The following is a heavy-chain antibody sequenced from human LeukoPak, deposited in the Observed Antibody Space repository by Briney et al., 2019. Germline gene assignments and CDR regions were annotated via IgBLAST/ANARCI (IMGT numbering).Heavy chain of an antibody. D-gene: IGHD5-18*01. CDR2: IIPIFGTA. V-gene: IGHV1-69*05. J-gene: IGHJ3*02. CDR1: GGTFSSYA. Sequence: ASVKVSCQASGGTFSSYAISWVRQAPGQGLEWMGGIIPIFGTANYAQKFQGRVTITTDKSTSTAYMELSSLRSEDTAVYYCAREGLDTAMVLDAFDIWGQGTMVTVSS. CDR3: AREGLDTAMVLDAFDI.